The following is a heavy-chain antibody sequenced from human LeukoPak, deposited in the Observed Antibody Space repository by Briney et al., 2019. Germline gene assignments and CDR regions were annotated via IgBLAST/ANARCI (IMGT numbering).Heavy chain of an antibody. D-gene: IGHD3-22*01. J-gene: IGHJ3*02. Sequence: PSQTLSLTCAISGDSVSSNTAAWNWIRQSPSRGLEWQGRTYYRSKWYNDYAVSVKSRITMNPDTSKNHFSLQLNSVTPEDTAVYYCARSPPLYDSSGYYHEGAFDIWGQGTMVTVSS. CDR3: ARSPPLYDSSGYYHEGAFDI. CDR1: GDSVSSNTAA. V-gene: IGHV6-1*01. CDR2: TYYRSKWYN.